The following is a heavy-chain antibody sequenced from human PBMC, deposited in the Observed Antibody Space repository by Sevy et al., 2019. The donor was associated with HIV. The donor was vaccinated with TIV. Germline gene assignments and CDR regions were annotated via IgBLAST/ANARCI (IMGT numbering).Heavy chain of an antibody. V-gene: IGHV3-30*04. D-gene: IGHD3-22*01. CDR3: ARGVPNYYDSSGYYYDFDY. J-gene: IGHJ4*02. CDR1: GFTFSSYA. Sequence: GGSLRLSCAASGFTFSSYAMHWVRQAPGKGLEWVAVISYDGSNKYYADSGKGRFTISRDNSKNTLYLQMNSLRAEDTAVYYCARGVPNYYDSSGYYYDFDYWGQGTLVTVSS. CDR2: ISYDGSNK.